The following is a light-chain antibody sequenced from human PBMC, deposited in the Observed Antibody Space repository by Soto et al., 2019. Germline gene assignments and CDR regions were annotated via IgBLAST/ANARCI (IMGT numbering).Light chain of an antibody. V-gene: IGKV3-20*01. J-gene: IGKJ3*01. CDR1: QSVSSSY. CDR3: QQYGTSPLT. Sequence: EIVLTQSPGTLSLSPGERATLSCRASQSVSSSYLAWYQQKPGRAPRLLIYGASSRATGIPDRFSGSGSGTDFTLTNSRLEPEDFAVYYCQQYGTSPLTFGPGTKVDIK. CDR2: GAS.